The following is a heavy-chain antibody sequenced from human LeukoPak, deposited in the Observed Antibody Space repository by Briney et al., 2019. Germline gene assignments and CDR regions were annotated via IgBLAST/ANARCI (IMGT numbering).Heavy chain of an antibody. V-gene: IGHV1-8*01. CDR1: GYTFTSYD. D-gene: IGHD6-19*01. J-gene: IGHJ1*01. CDR3: TRGGPVAGTHKYFQH. CDR2: MNPNNGNT. Sequence: ASVKVSCTASGYTFTSYDINWVRQATGQGLEWMGWMNPNNGNTDYAQKFQGRVTLTRNTSISTAYMELSSLRSEDTAVYYCTRGGPVAGTHKYFQHWGQGTLVTVSS.